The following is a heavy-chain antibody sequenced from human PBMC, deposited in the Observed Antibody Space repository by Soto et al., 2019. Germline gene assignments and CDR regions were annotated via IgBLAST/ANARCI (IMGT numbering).Heavy chain of an antibody. J-gene: IGHJ3*02. Sequence: QVQLQESGPGLVKPSGTLSLTCAVSGGSISSSNWWSWLRQPPGKGLQWIGEIYHSGSTNYNPSLRTRDTVSVDKSKNQFYMKLSPVTAADTAVYYCARERTAAAGADAFDIWGQGTMASVSP. V-gene: IGHV4-4*02. D-gene: IGHD6-13*01. CDR2: IYHSGST. CDR1: GGSISSSNW. CDR3: ARERTAAAGADAFDI.